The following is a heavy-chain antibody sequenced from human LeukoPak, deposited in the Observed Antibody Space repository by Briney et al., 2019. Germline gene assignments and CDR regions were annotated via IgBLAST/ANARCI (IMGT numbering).Heavy chain of an antibody. V-gene: IGHV4-4*07. CDR1: GGPIRNSY. Sequence: PSETLSLTCTVSGGPIRNSYWSWVRHSAGTGMQWIGRIHGTLGSTTHNPSLKRRVVMSLDTSSNQFSLRLSAMSAADTATYYCARIFDRDIWGQGTLVTVSP. D-gene: IGHD3-3*01. CDR3: ARIFDRDI. CDR2: IHGTLGST. J-gene: IGHJ3*02.